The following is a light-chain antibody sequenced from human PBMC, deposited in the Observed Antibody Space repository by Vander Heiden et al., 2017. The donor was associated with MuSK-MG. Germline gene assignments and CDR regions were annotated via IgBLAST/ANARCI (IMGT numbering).Light chain of an antibody. CDR2: GAS. Sequence: EIVMTQSPATVSVSPGERATLSCRASQSVSSNLAWYQQKPGQAPRLLIHGASTRATGIPARFSGSGSGTEFTLTISSRQSEDFAVYYCQQYNNWPPYTFGQGTKLEIK. CDR1: QSVSSN. V-gene: IGKV3-15*01. J-gene: IGKJ2*01. CDR3: QQYNNWPPYT.